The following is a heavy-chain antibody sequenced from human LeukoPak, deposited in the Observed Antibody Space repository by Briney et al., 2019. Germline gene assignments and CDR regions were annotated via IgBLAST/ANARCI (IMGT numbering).Heavy chain of an antibody. J-gene: IGHJ6*03. Sequence: SETLSLTCTVSGGSISSSGYYWGWIRQAPGKGLEWIGSISYSGNTYYNPSLKSRVTMSVDTSKNQFSLKLSSVTAADTAVYYCARVTIFGSNYYYYYMDVWGKGTTVTVSS. CDR2: ISYSGNT. CDR1: GGSISSSGYY. V-gene: IGHV4-39*07. CDR3: ARVTIFGSNYYYYYMDV. D-gene: IGHD3-3*01.